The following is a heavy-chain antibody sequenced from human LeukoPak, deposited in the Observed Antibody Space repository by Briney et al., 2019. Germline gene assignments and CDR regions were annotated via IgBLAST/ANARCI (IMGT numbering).Heavy chain of an antibody. Sequence: GSSVKVSCKASGGTFSSYAISWVRQAPGQGLEWMGGIIPIFGTANYAQKFQGRVTITADESTSTAYMELSSLRSEDTAVYYCARFPAAPDHYYYYGMDVWGQGTTVTVSS. CDR3: ARFPAAPDHYYYYGMDV. V-gene: IGHV1-69*01. CDR2: IIPIFGTA. J-gene: IGHJ6*02. CDR1: GGTFSSYA. D-gene: IGHD2-2*01.